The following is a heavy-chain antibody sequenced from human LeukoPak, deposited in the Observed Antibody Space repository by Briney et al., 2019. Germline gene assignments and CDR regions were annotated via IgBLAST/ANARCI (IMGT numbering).Heavy chain of an antibody. J-gene: IGHJ5*02. CDR1: GYSISSGYY. V-gene: IGHV4-38-2*01. CDR3: ARELVVPAATFDP. D-gene: IGHD2-2*01. Sequence: SSETLSLTCAVSGYSISSGYYWGWIRPPPGKGLEWIGSIYHSGSTYYNPSLKSRVTISVDTSKNQFSLKLSSVTAADTAVYYCARELVVPAATFDPWGQGTLVTVSS. CDR2: IYHSGST.